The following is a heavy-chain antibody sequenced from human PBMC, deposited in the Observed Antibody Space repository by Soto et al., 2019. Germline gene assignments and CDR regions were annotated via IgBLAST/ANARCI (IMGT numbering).Heavy chain of an antibody. CDR3: ARSLGRYQLPPGYYGMDV. CDR1: GGTFSSYA. Sequence: SVKVSCKASGGTFSSYAISWVRQAPGQGLEWMGGIIPIFGTANYAQKFQGRVTITADESTSTAYMELSSLRSEDMAVYYCARSLGRYQLPPGYYGMDVWGQGTTVTVSS. J-gene: IGHJ6*02. V-gene: IGHV1-69*13. CDR2: IIPIFGTA. D-gene: IGHD2-2*01.